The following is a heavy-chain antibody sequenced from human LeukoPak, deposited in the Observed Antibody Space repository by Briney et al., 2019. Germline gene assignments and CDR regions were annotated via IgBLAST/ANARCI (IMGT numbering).Heavy chain of an antibody. J-gene: IGHJ5*02. CDR3: AKDVVRGYNWFDP. D-gene: IGHD3-10*01. CDR1: GFTFSSYA. V-gene: IGHV3-23*01. CDR2: ISSTGGST. Sequence: QPGGSLRLSCAASGFTFSSYAMSWVRQAPGKGLEWVSTISSTGGSTYYADSVKGRFTISRDNSKNTLYLQMNSLRAEDTAVYYCAKDVVRGYNWFDPWSQGTLVTVSS.